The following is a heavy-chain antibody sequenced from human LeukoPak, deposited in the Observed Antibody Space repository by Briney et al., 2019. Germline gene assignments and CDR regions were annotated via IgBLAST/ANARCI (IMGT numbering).Heavy chain of an antibody. D-gene: IGHD3-16*02. CDR3: ARGGDYVWGSYRNFDY. CDR1: GYTFTSYG. Sequence: WASVKVSFKASGYTFTSYGISWVRQAPGQGLEWMGWISAYNGNTNYAQKLQGRVTMTTDTSTSTAYMELRSLRSDDTAVYYCARGGDYVWGSYRNFDYWGQGTLVTVSS. CDR2: ISAYNGNT. V-gene: IGHV1-18*01. J-gene: IGHJ4*02.